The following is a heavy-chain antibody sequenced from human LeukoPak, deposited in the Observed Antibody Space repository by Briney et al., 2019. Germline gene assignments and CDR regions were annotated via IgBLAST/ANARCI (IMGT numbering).Heavy chain of an antibody. CDR2: MNPNSGNT. CDR1: GYTFTSYD. Sequence: ASVKVSCKASGYTFTSYDINWVRQATGQGLEWMGWMNPNSGNTRYAQKFQGRVTMTRNTSISTAYMELSSLRSEDTAVYYCARGQYRITIFGVVMKNYYYYYGMDVWGQGTTVTVSS. V-gene: IGHV1-8*01. J-gene: IGHJ6*02. CDR3: ARGQYRITIFGVVMKNYYYYYGMDV. D-gene: IGHD3-3*01.